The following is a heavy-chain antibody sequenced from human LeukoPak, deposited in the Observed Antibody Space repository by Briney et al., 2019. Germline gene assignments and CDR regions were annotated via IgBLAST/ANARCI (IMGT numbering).Heavy chain of an antibody. CDR1: GYTFTGYY. D-gene: IGHD6-19*01. J-gene: IGHJ4*02. CDR3: ARARGWYNDY. CDR2: IYPNSGGT. Sequence: ASVKVSCKASGYTFTGYYMHCGRQAPGQGLEWMGWIYPNSGGTNYAQRFQGRVTMTRDTSISTVYMVLSRLRCDDTAVYYCARARGWYNDYWGQGTLVTVSS. V-gene: IGHV1-2*02.